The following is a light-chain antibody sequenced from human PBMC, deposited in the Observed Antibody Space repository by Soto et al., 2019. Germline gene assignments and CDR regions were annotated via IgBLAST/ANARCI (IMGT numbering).Light chain of an antibody. V-gene: IGKV1-5*03. J-gene: IGKJ1*01. CDR2: KAS. Sequence: IQLTQSPSTLSASVGDRVTITCRASQSLXYRLAWYQQKPGKAPKILXAKASTLKRGGPSRLSGSGSATEFTLTISSLQPDDFSNYYCQHYKSYSEAFGQGTKVDIK. CDR3: QHYKSYSEA. CDR1: QSLXYR.